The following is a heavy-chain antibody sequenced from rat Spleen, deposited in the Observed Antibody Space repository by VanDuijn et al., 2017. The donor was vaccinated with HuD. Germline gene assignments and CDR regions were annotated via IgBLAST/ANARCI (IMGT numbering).Heavy chain of an antibody. CDR3: ARYSSYFDY. Sequence: EVQLVESDGGLVQPGRSLKLSCAASGFTFSDYYMAWVRQAPTKGLEWVATISSDGRRNYYRDSVKGRFTFSRDNAKSTLYLQMNSLRSEDTATYYCARYSSYFDYWGQGVMVTVSS. D-gene: IGHD1-1*01. CDR2: ISSDGRRN. CDR1: GFTFSDYY. J-gene: IGHJ2*01. V-gene: IGHV5-29*01.